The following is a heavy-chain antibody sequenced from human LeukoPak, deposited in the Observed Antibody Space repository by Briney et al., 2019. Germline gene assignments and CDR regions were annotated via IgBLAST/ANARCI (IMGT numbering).Heavy chain of an antibody. V-gene: IGHV4-59*01. Sequence: PSETLSLTCTVSGGSISSYYWSWIRQPPGKGLEWIGYIYYSGSTNYNPSLKSRVTISVDTSKNQFSLKLSSVTAADTAVYYCARSRFGELASQYWGQGTLVTVSS. J-gene: IGHJ4*02. D-gene: IGHD3-10*01. CDR3: ARSRFGELASQY. CDR1: GGSISSYY. CDR2: IYYSGST.